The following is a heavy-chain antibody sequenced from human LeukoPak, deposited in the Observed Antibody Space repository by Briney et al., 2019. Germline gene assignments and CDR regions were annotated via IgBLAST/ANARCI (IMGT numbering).Heavy chain of an antibody. Sequence: GGSLRLPCAASGFTFSSYSMNWVRQAPGKGLEWVSLIFSNGDTHYADSVKGRFTISRDTSKNTVSLQMNSLRVEDAAMYYCTRDQMNYWGQGTLVTVSS. D-gene: IGHD5-24*01. CDR1: GFTFSSYS. V-gene: IGHV3-53*01. CDR2: IFSNGDT. CDR3: TRDQMNY. J-gene: IGHJ4*02.